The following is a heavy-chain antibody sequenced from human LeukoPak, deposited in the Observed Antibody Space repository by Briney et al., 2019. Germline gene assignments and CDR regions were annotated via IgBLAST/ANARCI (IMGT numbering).Heavy chain of an antibody. CDR3: ARGSFLLNAFDI. Sequence: GASVKVSCKASGYTFTSYDINWVRQATGQGLEWMGWMNPNSGNTDYAQKFQGRVTMTRNTSISTAYMELSSLRSEDTAVYYCARGSFLLNAFDIWGQGTMVTVSS. CDR1: GYTFTSYD. J-gene: IGHJ3*02. CDR2: MNPNSGNT. D-gene: IGHD2/OR15-2a*01. V-gene: IGHV1-8*01.